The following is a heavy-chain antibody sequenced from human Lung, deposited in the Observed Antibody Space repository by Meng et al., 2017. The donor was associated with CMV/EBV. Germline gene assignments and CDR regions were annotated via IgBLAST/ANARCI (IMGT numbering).Heavy chain of an antibody. CDR2: IYSGGST. D-gene: IGHD6-13*01. CDR3: ARAMTVALAGVPSEFDP. Sequence: GESXKISCSASGFTVSSNYMSWVRQAPGKGLEWVSVIYSGGSTYYADSVKGRFTISRDNSKNTLYLQMNSLRAEDTAVYYCARAMTVALAGVPSEFDPWGQGTRVTGSS. CDR1: GFTVSSNY. V-gene: IGHV3-66*02. J-gene: IGHJ5*02.